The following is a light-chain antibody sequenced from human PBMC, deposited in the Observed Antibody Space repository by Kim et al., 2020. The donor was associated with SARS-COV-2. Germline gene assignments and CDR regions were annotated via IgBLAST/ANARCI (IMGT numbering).Light chain of an antibody. V-gene: IGKV3-15*01. CDR2: GAS. CDR1: QSINGD. J-gene: IGKJ4*01. Sequence: ETVMTQSPATLSVSPGERATLSCRASQSINGDLAWYQRKPGQAPRLLIYGASTRATGIPARFSGSGSGTEFTLTISSLQSEDFAEYSCQQYRYWPLTFGGGTKVEIK. CDR3: QQYRYWPLT.